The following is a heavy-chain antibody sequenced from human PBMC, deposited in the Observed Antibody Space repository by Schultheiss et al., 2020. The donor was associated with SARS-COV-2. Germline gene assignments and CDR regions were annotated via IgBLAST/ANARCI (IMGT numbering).Heavy chain of an antibody. CDR2: INHSGST. CDR3: ARSLYGDYGVEDY. D-gene: IGHD4-17*01. V-gene: IGHV4-34*01. Sequence: SQTLSLTCAVYGGSFSGYYWNWIRQPPGKGLEWIGEINHSGSTNYNPSLKSRVTISADTSKNQFSLQLSSVTAADTAVYYCARSLYGDYGVEDYWGQGTLVTVSS. CDR1: GGSFSGYY. J-gene: IGHJ4*02.